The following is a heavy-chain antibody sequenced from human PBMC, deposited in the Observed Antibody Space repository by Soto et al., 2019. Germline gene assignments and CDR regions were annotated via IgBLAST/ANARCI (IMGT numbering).Heavy chain of an antibody. CDR1: GFIVSNKY. V-gene: IGHV3-53*02. J-gene: IGHJ3*01. Sequence: EVQLVETGGGLIQPGGSLRLSCAASGFIVSNKYMSWVRQAPGKGLEWVSVLYSGGGTYYADSVKGRFTISRDSSKNTLYLQMTSLSDDDTAAYFCARGGANDAFDVWGQGTMVTVSS. CDR2: LYSGGGT. CDR3: ARGGANDAFDV. D-gene: IGHD1-26*01.